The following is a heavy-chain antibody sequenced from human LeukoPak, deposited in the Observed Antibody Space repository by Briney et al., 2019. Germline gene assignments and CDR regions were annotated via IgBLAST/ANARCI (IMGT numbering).Heavy chain of an antibody. CDR1: GFTFSSYW. CDR3: ATGFRSGGRCYWYFDL. Sequence: GGSLRLSCAASGFTFSSYWMHWVRQPPGKGLVWVSHINSDGSSTSYADSVKGRFTISRDNAKNTLFLQMNSLRAEDTAVYYCATGFRSGGRCYWYFDLWGRGTLVTVSS. J-gene: IGHJ2*01. D-gene: IGHD2-15*01. CDR2: INSDGSST. V-gene: IGHV3-74*01.